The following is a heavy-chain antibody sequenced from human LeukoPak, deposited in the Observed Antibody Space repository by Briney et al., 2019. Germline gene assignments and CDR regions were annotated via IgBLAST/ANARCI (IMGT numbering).Heavy chain of an antibody. CDR2: IIPIFGTA. J-gene: IGHJ6*02. CDR3: ARDWPPTPIIVVVPAAIYGMDV. Sequence: ASVKASCTASGGTFSSYAISGVRQAPGQGLEWMGGIIPIFGTANYAQKFQGRVTITADESTSTAYMELSSLRSEDTAVYYCARDWPPTPIIVVVPAAIYGMDVWGHGTMVTVSS. D-gene: IGHD2-2*01. CDR1: GGTFSSYA. V-gene: IGHV1-69*01.